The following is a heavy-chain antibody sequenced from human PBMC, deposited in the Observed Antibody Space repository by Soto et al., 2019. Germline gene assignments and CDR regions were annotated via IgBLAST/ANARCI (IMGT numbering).Heavy chain of an antibody. J-gene: IGHJ4*02. CDR1: GGSVSGYY. CDR2: INHSGST. V-gene: IGHV4-34*01. CDR3: ASDKITGLFDY. Sequence: QVELQQCGAGLLKPSETLSLTWSDYGGSVSGYYWTWIRQPPRTGVEWIGEINHSGSTNYNPSLKSRVTISVDTSKIQFSLKLTSETAADTAVYYYASDKITGLFDYWGQGTLVTVSS. D-gene: IGHD2-8*02.